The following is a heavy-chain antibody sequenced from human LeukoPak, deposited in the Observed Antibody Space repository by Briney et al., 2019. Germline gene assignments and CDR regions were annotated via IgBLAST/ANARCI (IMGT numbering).Heavy chain of an antibody. V-gene: IGHV4-59*01. Sequence: SETLSLTCFVSGGSISSYYWNWIRQPPGKGLEWIGNIYYSGSTSYNPSLKSRVTISVDASKNQLSLNLTSVTAADTAVYYCARADYSYYGMDVWGQGTTVTVS. CDR2: IYYSGST. CDR1: GGSISSYY. D-gene: IGHD3-10*01. J-gene: IGHJ6*02. CDR3: ARADYSYYGMDV.